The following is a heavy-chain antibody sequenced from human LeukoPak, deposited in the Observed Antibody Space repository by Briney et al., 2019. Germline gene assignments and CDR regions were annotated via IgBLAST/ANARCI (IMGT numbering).Heavy chain of an antibody. J-gene: IGHJ4*02. CDR2: IKQDGSEK. CDR1: GFTVSKNY. V-gene: IGHV3-7*04. CDR3: ARDHHPFTA. D-gene: IGHD5-18*01. Sequence: TGGSLRLSCAASGFTVSKNYMSWVRQAPGKGLEWVANIKQDGSEKNYVDSVKGRFTISRDNAKNSLYLQMNSLRAEDTAVYYCARDHHPFTAWGQGILVTVSS.